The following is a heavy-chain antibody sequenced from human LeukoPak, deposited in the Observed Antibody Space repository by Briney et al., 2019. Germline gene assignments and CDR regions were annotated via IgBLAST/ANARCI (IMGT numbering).Heavy chain of an antibody. V-gene: IGHV1-46*01. CDR2: INPSGGST. CDR1: GYTFTSYY. D-gene: IGHD1-26*01. J-gene: IGHJ4*02. Sequence: GASVKVSCKASGYTFTSYYMHWVRQAPGQGLESMGIINPSGGSTSYAQKFQGRVTMTRDTSTSTVYMELSSLRSEDTAVYYCARVEVGATPFDYWGQGTLVTVSS. CDR3: ARVEVGATPFDY.